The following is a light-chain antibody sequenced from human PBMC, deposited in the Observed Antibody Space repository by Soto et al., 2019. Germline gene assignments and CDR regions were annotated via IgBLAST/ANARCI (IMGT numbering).Light chain of an antibody. Sequence: EIVLTQSPGTLSLSPGERATLSCRASQTISSTYLAWYQQKPGQAPRLLIYGASSRATDIPDRFSGSGSGTDFTLTIRRLEPEDFAVYYCQQYGGSPGLFTFGPGTKVDIK. V-gene: IGKV3-20*01. CDR3: QQYGGSPGLFT. J-gene: IGKJ3*01. CDR1: QTISSTY. CDR2: GAS.